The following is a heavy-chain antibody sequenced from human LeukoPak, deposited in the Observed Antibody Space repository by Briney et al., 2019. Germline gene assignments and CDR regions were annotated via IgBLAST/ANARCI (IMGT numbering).Heavy chain of an antibody. Sequence: GASVKVSCKASGYTFTGYYMHWVRQAPGQGLEWMGWINPNSGGTNYAQKFQGRVTMTRDTSISTAYMELSRLRSDDTAVYYCARDLVTVAALEDYWGQGTLVTVSS. J-gene: IGHJ4*02. V-gene: IGHV1-2*02. CDR1: GYTFTGYY. D-gene: IGHD2-15*01. CDR2: INPNSGGT. CDR3: ARDLVTVAALEDY.